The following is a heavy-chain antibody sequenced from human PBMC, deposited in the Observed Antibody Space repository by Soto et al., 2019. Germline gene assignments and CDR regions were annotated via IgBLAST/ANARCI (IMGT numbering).Heavy chain of an antibody. Sequence: GGSLRLSCAASGSIFNGSAIHWVRQASGKGLEWLGRVRDRDNNYATAYAASVNGRFNIFRDDSKSTAYLQMNSLKTEDTAVYYCTRRQGYGEIDYWGQGTLVTVSS. J-gene: IGHJ4*02. CDR3: TRRQGYGEIDY. CDR2: VRDRDNNYAT. D-gene: IGHD5-18*01. CDR1: GSIFNGSA. V-gene: IGHV3-73*01.